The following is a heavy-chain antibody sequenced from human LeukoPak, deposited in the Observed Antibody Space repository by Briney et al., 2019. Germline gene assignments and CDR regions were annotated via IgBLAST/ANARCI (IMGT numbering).Heavy chain of an antibody. CDR3: ARGGYDRDFDY. V-gene: IGHV4-34*01. CDR1: GFTFSSYA. D-gene: IGHD3-3*01. Sequence: LSCAASGFTFSSYAMCWVRHAPGQGLEWIGELNHSGSTNYNPSLKSRVTISVVTSKDQFSLKLSAVSAADTAVYYCARGGYDRDFDYWGQGTLVSVPS. J-gene: IGHJ4*02. CDR2: LNHSGST.